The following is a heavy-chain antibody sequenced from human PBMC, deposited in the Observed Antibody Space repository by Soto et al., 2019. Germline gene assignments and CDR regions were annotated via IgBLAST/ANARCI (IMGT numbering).Heavy chain of an antibody. Sequence: EVQLVESGGGLVQPGGSLRLSCAASGFSFSSFAMNWVRQAPGRGLEWVSYISDDGASIYYADSLKGRFTISRDNAKNSLSLQMNNLRAEDTAVYYCARENSVQAWLHHFDHWGLGTLVTVSS. CDR2: ISDDGASI. J-gene: IGHJ4*02. CDR1: GFSFSSFA. V-gene: IGHV3-48*03. D-gene: IGHD5-18*01. CDR3: ARENSVQAWLHHFDH.